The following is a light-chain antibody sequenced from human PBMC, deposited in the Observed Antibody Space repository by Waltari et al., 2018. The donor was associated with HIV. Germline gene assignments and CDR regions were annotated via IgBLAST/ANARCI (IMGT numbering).Light chain of an antibody. Sequence: HSVLTQPPSVSGAPGQKVTISCTGSRSNIGASYDVHWYQQVPGTAPRLLSHGNNYRPSGVPDRFSASRSGTSASLAITGLQADDEADYYCQSYDSNLSGLVFGGGTKLTVL. CDR3: QSYDSNLSGLV. V-gene: IGLV1-40*01. CDR2: GNN. J-gene: IGLJ2*01. CDR1: RSNIGASYD.